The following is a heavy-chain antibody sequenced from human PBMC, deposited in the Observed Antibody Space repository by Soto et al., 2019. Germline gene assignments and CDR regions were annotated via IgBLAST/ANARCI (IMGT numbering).Heavy chain of an antibody. CDR3: ARRGPGTYFDY. V-gene: IGHV3-23*01. J-gene: IGHJ4*02. Sequence: GGSLRLSCAASGFTFSNHAMSWVRQAPGKGLEWVSVISCSGDSTYYADSVKGRFTISRDNSKNTLYLQMNSLRAEDTAVYYCARRGPGTYFDYWGQGTLVTVSS. D-gene: IGHD6-13*01. CDR2: ISCSGDST. CDR1: GFTFSNHA.